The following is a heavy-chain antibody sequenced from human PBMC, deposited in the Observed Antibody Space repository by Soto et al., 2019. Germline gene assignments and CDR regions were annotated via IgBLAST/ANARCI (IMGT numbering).Heavy chain of an antibody. J-gene: IGHJ4*02. Sequence: GASVKVSCKASGYTFTSYAMHWVRQAPGQRFEWMGWINAGNGNTKYSQKFQGRVTITRDTSASTAYMELSSLRSEDTAVYYCASAHYDILTGYSRPFDYWGQGTLVTVSS. CDR1: GYTFTSYA. CDR2: INAGNGNT. V-gene: IGHV1-3*01. CDR3: ASAHYDILTGYSRPFDY. D-gene: IGHD3-9*01.